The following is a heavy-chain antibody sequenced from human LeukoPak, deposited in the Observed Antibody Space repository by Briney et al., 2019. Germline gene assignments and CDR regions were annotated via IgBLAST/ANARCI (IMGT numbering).Heavy chain of an antibody. Sequence: GRSLRLSCAASGITFSSYAMHWVRQAPGKGLEWVAVISYDGSNKYYADSVKGRFTISRNNTKNSMFLQMNSLRVDDTAVYYCGRGAALNWNSGGIDYWGQGTLVTVSS. J-gene: IGHJ4*02. CDR2: ISYDGSNK. V-gene: IGHV3-30*04. CDR3: GRGAALNWNSGGIDY. CDR1: GITFSSYA. D-gene: IGHD1-1*01.